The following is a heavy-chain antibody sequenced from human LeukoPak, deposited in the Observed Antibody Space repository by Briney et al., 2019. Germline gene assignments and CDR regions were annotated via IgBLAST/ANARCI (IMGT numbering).Heavy chain of an antibody. D-gene: IGHD6-19*01. V-gene: IGHV3-23*01. Sequence: GGSLRLSCAASGFTFSSCAMSWVRQAPGKGLEWVSAISGSGGSTYYADSVKGRFTISRDNSKNTLYLQMNSLRAEDTAVYYCAKRPAVAGWSGDLDYWGQGTLVTVSS. CDR2: ISGSGGST. J-gene: IGHJ4*02. CDR3: AKRPAVAGWSGDLDY. CDR1: GFTFSSCA.